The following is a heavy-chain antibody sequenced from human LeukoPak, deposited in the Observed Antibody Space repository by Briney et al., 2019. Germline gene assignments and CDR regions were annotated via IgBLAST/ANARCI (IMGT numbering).Heavy chain of an antibody. CDR2: TYYRSKWFN. V-gene: IGHV6-1*01. Sequence: SRTLSLTCAISGDSVSSDRVAWNWIRQSPSRGLEWLGRTYYRSKWFNQYAVSMKGRVTVNPDTSKNQFSLQVNSVTPEDTAIYYCTREGSAIPGYFDYWGQGTLVIVSS. D-gene: IGHD3-10*01. CDR1: GDSVSSDRVA. CDR3: TREGSAIPGYFDY. J-gene: IGHJ4*02.